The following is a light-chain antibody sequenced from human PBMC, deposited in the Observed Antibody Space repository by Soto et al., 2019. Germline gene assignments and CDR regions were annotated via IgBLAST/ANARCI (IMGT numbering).Light chain of an antibody. J-gene: IGKJ1*01. CDR2: DAS. CDR3: QQRSNWPPT. CDR1: QSVSSY. Sequence: EIVLTQSPATLSLSPGERATLSCRASQSVSSYLAWYQQKTGQAPGLLIYDASNRATGIPARFSGSGSGTDFTLTISSLEPEDFAVYYCQQRSNWPPTFGQGTKVEI. V-gene: IGKV3-11*01.